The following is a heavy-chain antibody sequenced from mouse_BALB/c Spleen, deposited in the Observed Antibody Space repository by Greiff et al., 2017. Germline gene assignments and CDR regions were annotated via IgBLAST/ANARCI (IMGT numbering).Heavy chain of an antibody. Sequence: EVQLVESGGGLVQPGGSLRLSCATSGFTFTDYYMSWVRQPPGKALEWLGFIRNKANGYTTEYSASVKGRFTISRDNSQSILYLQMNTLRAEDSATYYCARDIYYDYDDWYFDVWGAGTTVTVSS. CDR1: GFTFTDYY. CDR3: ARDIYYDYDDWYFDV. V-gene: IGHV7-3*02. D-gene: IGHD2-4*01. CDR2: IRNKANGYTT. J-gene: IGHJ1*01.